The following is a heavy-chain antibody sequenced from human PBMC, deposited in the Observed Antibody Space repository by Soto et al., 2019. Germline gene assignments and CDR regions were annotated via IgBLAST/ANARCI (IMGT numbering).Heavy chain of an antibody. V-gene: IGHV3-74*01. CDR2: VNTDGATT. Sequence: EVQLIESGGDLVQPGGSLRLSCAASGFTLSSHWMHWVRQVPGKGLVWVARVNTDGATTNYADAVKGRFTISRDNAKNTVILQMDGLSSEDTARYYCAREAGYCSRTSCYRRGFDLWGQGTMVTVSA. D-gene: IGHD2-2*01. CDR1: GFTLSSHW. CDR3: AREAGYCSRTSCYRRGFDL. J-gene: IGHJ3*01.